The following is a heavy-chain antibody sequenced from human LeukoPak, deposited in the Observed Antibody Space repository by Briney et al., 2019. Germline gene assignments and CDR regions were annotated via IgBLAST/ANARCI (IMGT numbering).Heavy chain of an antibody. CDR3: ARSPHYFYGMDV. CDR2: IYTDGST. V-gene: IGHV3-66*01. CDR1: GFTVSSNY. Sequence: PGGSLRLSCSASGFTVSSNYMTWVRQAPGKGLEWVSLIYTDGSTYYADSVKGRFTISRDNSKNTLYLQMNSLRAGYTAVYYCARSPHYFYGMDVWGQGTTVTVSS. J-gene: IGHJ6*02.